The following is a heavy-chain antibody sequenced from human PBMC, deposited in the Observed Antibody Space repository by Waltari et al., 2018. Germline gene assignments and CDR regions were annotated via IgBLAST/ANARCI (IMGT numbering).Heavy chain of an antibody. D-gene: IGHD2-15*01. CDR3: AHISWGHDAFDI. V-gene: IGHV2-5*01. CDR1: GFSLSISGVG. Sequence: QITLKESGPTLVKPTQTLTLTCTFSGFSLSISGVGVGWIRQPPGKALEWLALIYWNDDKRYSPSLKSRLTITKDTSKNQVVLTMTNMDPVDTATYYCAHISWGHDAFDIWGQGTMVTVSS. J-gene: IGHJ3*02. CDR2: IYWNDDK.